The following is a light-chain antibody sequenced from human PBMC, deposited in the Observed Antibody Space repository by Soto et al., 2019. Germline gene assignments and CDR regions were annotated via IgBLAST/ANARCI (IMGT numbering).Light chain of an antibody. CDR3: AAWDDSLNGPV. J-gene: IGLJ2*01. CDR2: SNH. CDR1: SSNIGTYT. Sequence: QSVLTQPPSASETPGQRVTISCSGSSSNIGTYTVDWYQQVPGTAPKLLIYSNHQRPSGVPDRFSGSRSGTSASLAISGLQSEDEADYYCAAWDDSLNGPVFGGGTKLTVL. V-gene: IGLV1-44*01.